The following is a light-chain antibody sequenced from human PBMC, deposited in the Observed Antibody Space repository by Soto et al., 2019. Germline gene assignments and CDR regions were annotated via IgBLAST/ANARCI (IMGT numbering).Light chain of an antibody. CDR1: QSVSSSY. J-gene: IGKJ2*01. Sequence: EIVLTQSPGTLSLSPGERATLSCRASQSVSSSYLAWYQQKPGQAPRLLIYGASSRATGIPDRFSGSGSGTDFTLTISSLEPEDFVVYSCQQYGSSPRTFGQGTKLEIK. V-gene: IGKV3-20*01. CDR2: GAS. CDR3: QQYGSSPRT.